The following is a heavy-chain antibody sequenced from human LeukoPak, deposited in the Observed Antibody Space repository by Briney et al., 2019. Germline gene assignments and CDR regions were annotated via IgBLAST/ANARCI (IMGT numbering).Heavy chain of an antibody. Sequence: GGTLRLSCTASGFTFSTFGMHWVRQAPGKGLEWVAFTSFDENKKYYTDSVKGRFTISRDNSKNTLYLQLNSLRTEDTAVYYCARAGKWLPDDLDYWGQGTLVTVSS. D-gene: IGHD3-10*01. CDR3: ARAGKWLPDDLDY. CDR1: GFTFSTFG. J-gene: IGHJ4*02. V-gene: IGHV3-33*01. CDR2: TSFDENKK.